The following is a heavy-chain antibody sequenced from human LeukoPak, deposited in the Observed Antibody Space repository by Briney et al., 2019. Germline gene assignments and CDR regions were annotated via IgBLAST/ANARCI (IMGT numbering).Heavy chain of an antibody. CDR1: GYRFTSYW. CDR3: ARLGAFDI. D-gene: IGHD3-10*01. J-gene: IGHJ3*02. CDR2: IDPSDSST. Sequence: GASLRISCKGSGYRFTSYWSSWLRQMPGKGLEWMGRIDPSDSSTNYRPSFQGHVTISADKSISTAYLQWSSLMASDTAMYYCARLGAFDIWGQGTMVTVSS. V-gene: IGHV5-10-1*01.